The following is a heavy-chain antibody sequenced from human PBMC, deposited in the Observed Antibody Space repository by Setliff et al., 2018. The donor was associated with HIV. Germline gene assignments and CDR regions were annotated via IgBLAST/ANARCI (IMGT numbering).Heavy chain of an antibody. CDR2: IFHSAAT. D-gene: IGHD5-12*01. CDR1: GYSISSGYY. V-gene: IGHV4-38-2*01. J-gene: IGHJ4*02. Sequence: SETLSLTCAVSGYSISSGYYWGWIRQPPGKGLEWLGSIFHSAATNYNPSLKSRVTISIDTSKNQFSLKLTSVTAADTAVYYCARRGAYGYDYFDYWGPGILVTVSS. CDR3: ARRGAYGYDYFDY.